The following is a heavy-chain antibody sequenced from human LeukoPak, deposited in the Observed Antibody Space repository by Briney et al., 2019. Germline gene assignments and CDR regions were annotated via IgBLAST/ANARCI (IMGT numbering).Heavy chain of an antibody. Sequence: SETLSLTCTVSGVSISSSNSYWGWIRQPPGKGLEWIGSIYYSGNTYYNASLKSQVSISIDTSKNQFSLKLSSVTAADTAVYYCARALTYYYDSSGYPQTYFDYWGQGTLVTVSS. D-gene: IGHD3-22*01. CDR2: IYYSGNT. CDR3: ARALTYYYDSSGYPQTYFDY. J-gene: IGHJ4*02. V-gene: IGHV4-39*07. CDR1: GVSISSSNSY.